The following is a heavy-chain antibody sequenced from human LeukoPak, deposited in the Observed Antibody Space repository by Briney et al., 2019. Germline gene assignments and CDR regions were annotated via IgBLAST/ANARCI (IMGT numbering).Heavy chain of an antibody. D-gene: IGHD3-3*01. CDR1: GGSISSYY. Sequence: PSETLSLTCTVSGGSISSYYWSWIRQPAGKGLEWIGRIYTSGSTNYNPSLKSRVTMSVDTSKNQFSLKLSSVTAADTAVYYCARGSLQFTKTYYDFWSGYYSAFDIWGQGTMVTVSS. V-gene: IGHV4-4*07. CDR3: ARGSLQFTKTYYDFWSGYYSAFDI. J-gene: IGHJ3*02. CDR2: IYTSGST.